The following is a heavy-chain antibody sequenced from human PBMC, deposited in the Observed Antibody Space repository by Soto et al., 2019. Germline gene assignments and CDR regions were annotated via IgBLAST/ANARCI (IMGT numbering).Heavy chain of an antibody. CDR2: ISSSSSYI. J-gene: IGHJ4*02. CDR3: ARGSSGPDY. D-gene: IGHD6-19*01. CDR1: GFTFSSYG. V-gene: IGHV3-21*01. Sequence: LRLSCAASGFTFSSYGMHWVRQAPGKGLEWVSSISSSSSYIYYADSLKGRFTISRDNAKKSLYLQMNSLRAEDTAVYYCARGSSGPDYWGQGILVTVSS.